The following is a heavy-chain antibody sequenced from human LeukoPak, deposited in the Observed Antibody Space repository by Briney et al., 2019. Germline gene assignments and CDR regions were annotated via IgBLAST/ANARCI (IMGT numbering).Heavy chain of an antibody. J-gene: IGHJ4*02. Sequence: ASVRVSCKASGYTFTFYYMHWVRQAPGQGLEWMGIINPAGGSTTYAQKFQGRLTMTRDTSTSTVSMELSSLKSEDTALYYCAGGSGSPDYWGQENLVPVSS. CDR2: INPAGGST. D-gene: IGHD1-26*01. CDR3: AGGSGSPDY. CDR1: GYTFTFYY. V-gene: IGHV1-46*01.